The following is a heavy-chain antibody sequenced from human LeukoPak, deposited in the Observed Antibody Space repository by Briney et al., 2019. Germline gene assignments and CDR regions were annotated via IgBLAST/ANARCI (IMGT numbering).Heavy chain of an antibody. D-gene: IGHD4-17*01. V-gene: IGHV3-33*08. CDR2: IGYDGSNK. CDR1: GFSFSSYG. CDR3: ARDRNGNYGRWGFDY. J-gene: IGHJ4*02. Sequence: PGGSLRLSCAASGFSFSSYGVHWVRQAPGKGLEWVAVIGYDGSNKYYADSVKGRFTISRDNSKNTLYLQMNSLRAEDTAVYYCARDRNGNYGRWGFDYWGQGTLVTVSS.